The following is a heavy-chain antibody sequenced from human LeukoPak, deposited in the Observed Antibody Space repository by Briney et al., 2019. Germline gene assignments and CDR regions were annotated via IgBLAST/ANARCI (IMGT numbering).Heavy chain of an antibody. Sequence: SETLSLTCTVSGGSISNYYWSWIRQPAGKGLEWIGRIYTSGSTNYNPSLKSRVTISVDKSKNQFSLKLSSVTAADTAVYYCARDPPRFGELPIDYWGQGTLVTVSS. D-gene: IGHD3-10*01. CDR3: ARDPPRFGELPIDY. V-gene: IGHV4-4*07. CDR2: IYTSGST. J-gene: IGHJ4*02. CDR1: GGSISNYY.